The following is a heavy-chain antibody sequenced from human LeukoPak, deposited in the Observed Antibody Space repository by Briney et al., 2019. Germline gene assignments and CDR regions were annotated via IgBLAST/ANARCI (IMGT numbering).Heavy chain of an antibody. V-gene: IGHV4-4*07. CDR1: GGSIGSHY. CDR3: ARVRDRSGHFDY. D-gene: IGHD3-3*01. CDR2: IYTVGST. J-gene: IGHJ4*02. Sequence: SETLSLTCSVSGGSIGSHYWEWIRQPAGKGLEWIGQIYTVGSTNYNPSLKSRVIISVDKSKNQFSLKVNSVTAADTGIYYCARVRDRSGHFDYWGQGILVTVSS.